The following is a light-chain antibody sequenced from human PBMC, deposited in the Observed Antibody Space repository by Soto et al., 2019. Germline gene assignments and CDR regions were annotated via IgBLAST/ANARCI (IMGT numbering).Light chain of an antibody. Sequence: DIQMTQSPSTLSASVGDRVTITCRASQSISSWLAWYQQKPGKAPKLLIYDASSLESGVPSWFSGSGSGTEFTLTTGTLPAYGFATYYCQQYNTPLTFGGGTKVEIK. V-gene: IGKV1-5*01. J-gene: IGKJ4*01. CDR2: DAS. CDR1: QSISSW. CDR3: QQYNTPLT.